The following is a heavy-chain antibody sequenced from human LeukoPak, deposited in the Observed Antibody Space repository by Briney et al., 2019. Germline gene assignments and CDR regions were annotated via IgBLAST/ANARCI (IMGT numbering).Heavy chain of an antibody. CDR1: GYTFTSYD. V-gene: IGHV1-8*03. CDR2: MNPNSGNT. Sequence: ASVKVSCKASGYTFTSYDINWVRQATGQGLEWMGWMNPNSGNTGYAQRFQGRVTITRNTSISTAYMELSSLRSEDTAVYYCARAPRNDRGTYYDFWSGYPPYYYYYYMDVWGKGTTVTVSS. D-gene: IGHD3-3*01. J-gene: IGHJ6*03. CDR3: ARAPRNDRGTYYDFWSGYPPYYYYYYMDV.